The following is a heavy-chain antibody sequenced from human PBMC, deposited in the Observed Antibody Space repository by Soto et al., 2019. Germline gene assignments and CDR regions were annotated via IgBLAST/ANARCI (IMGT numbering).Heavy chain of an antibody. J-gene: IGHJ5*02. D-gene: IGHD6-25*01. CDR3: ARTARSGWFDP. CDR1: GGSFSGYY. Sequence: PSETLSLTCAVYGGSFSGYYWSWIRQPPGKGLEWIGEINHSGSTNYNPSLKSRVTISVDTSKNQFSLKLSSVTAADTAVYYCARTARSGWFDPWGQGTLVTVSS. CDR2: INHSGST. V-gene: IGHV4-34*01.